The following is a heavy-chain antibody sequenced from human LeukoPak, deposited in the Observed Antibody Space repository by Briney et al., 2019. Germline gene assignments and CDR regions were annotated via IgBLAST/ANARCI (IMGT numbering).Heavy chain of an antibody. V-gene: IGHV4-31*03. D-gene: IGHD6-6*01. Sequence: SETLSLTCTVSGGSISSGGYYWSWIRQHPWKGLEWFGYIYYSGGTYYNPSHKRRLTISEDPSKTQFPLKLSSVTAADTAVYYCARAPHLQYSSSSHNWFDPWGQGTLVTVSS. CDR2: IYYSGGT. J-gene: IGHJ5*02. CDR1: GGSISSGGYY. CDR3: ARAPHLQYSSSSHNWFDP.